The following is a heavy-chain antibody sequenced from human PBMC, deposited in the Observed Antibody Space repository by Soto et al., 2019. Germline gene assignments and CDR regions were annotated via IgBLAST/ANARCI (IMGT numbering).Heavy chain of an antibody. J-gene: IGHJ4*02. Sequence: SETLSVTCTVSGGSIRSGDSYWSWIRHPPGKGLEWIGYIYYSGSTYYNPSLKSRVTISLDTSKNQFSLNLSSVTAADTAVYYCARTHYSDRSGTDYWGQGTLVTVSS. CDR2: IYYSGST. V-gene: IGHV4-30-4*01. CDR3: ARTHYSDRSGTDY. CDR1: GGSIRSGDSY. D-gene: IGHD3-22*01.